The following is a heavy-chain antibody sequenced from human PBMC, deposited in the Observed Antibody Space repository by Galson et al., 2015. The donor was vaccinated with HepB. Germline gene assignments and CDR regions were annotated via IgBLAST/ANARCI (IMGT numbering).Heavy chain of an antibody. CDR3: ARGYYGGNSECFDY. D-gene: IGHD4-23*01. CDR2: IYYSGST. V-gene: IGHV4-39*07. J-gene: IGHJ4*02. CDR1: GGSISSSSYY. Sequence: ETLSLTCTVSGGSISSSSYYWGWIRQPPGKGLEWIGSIYYSGSTYYNPPLKSRVTISVDTSKNQFSLKLSSVTAADTAVYYCARGYYGGNSECFDYWGQGTLVTVSS.